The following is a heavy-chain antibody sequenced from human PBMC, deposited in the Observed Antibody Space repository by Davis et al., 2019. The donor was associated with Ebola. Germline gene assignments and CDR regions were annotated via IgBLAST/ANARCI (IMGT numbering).Heavy chain of an antibody. CDR3: ARRVLRDYYYGMDV. CDR1: GGSISSSSYY. CDR2: IYYSGST. V-gene: IGHV4-39*01. D-gene: IGHD2/OR15-2a*01. Sequence: PSETLSLTCTVSGGSISSSSYYWGWIRQPPGKGLEWIGSIYYSGSTYYNPSLKSRVTISVDTSKNQFSLKLSSVTAADTAVYYCARRVLRDYYYGMDVWGQGTTVTVSS. J-gene: IGHJ6*02.